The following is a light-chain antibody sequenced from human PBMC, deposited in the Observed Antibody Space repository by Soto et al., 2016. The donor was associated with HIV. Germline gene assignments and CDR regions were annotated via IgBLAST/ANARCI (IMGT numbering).Light chain of an antibody. CDR1: RSIGKY. J-gene: IGKJ2*01. CDR3: QQFGNSPYT. Sequence: DIQMTQSPSSLSASVGDRVTITCQASRSIGKYLNWYQQKPGKAPKLLIYDASTLETGVPSRFSGSGSGTDFTFTISSLQPDDFATYYCQQFGNSPYTFGQGTKL. V-gene: IGKV1-33*01. CDR2: DAS.